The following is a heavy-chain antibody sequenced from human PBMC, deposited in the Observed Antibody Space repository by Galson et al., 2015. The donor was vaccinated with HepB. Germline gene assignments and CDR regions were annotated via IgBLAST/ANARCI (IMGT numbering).Heavy chain of an antibody. J-gene: IGHJ4*02. V-gene: IGHV1-69*13. CDR1: GGTFSSYA. Sequence: SVKVSCKASGGTFSSYAISWVRQAPGQGLEWMGGIIPIFGTANYAQKFQGRVTITADESTSTAYMELSSLRSEDTAVYYCASEYSGYEALDYWGQATLVTVSS. D-gene: IGHD5-12*01. CDR2: IIPIFGTA. CDR3: ASEYSGYEALDY.